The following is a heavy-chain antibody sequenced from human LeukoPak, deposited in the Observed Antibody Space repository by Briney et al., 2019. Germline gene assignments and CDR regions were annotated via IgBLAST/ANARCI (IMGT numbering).Heavy chain of an antibody. CDR2: INAYNGNT. V-gene: IGHV1-18*01. D-gene: IGHD3-22*01. Sequence: ASVKVSCKASGYTFTSYGISWVRQAPGQGLEWMGWINAYNGNTNYAQKLQGRVTMTTDTSTSTAYMELRSLRSDDTAVYYCAKTYYYDSSGLNAFDIWGQGTMVTVSS. CDR1: GYTFTSYG. CDR3: AKTYYYDSSGLNAFDI. J-gene: IGHJ3*02.